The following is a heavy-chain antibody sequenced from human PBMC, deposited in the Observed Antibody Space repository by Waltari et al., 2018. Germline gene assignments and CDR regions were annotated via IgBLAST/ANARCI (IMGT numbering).Heavy chain of an antibody. D-gene: IGHD5-18*01. Sequence: EVQLVESGGGLVQPGASLRLSCAAPGFTFSNSWMCWFRQAPGKGLEWVANIKQDGSEKDYVDSVMGRFTISRDNAKNSLYLQMNSLRAEDTAVYYCGRDRGYGQSDSWGQGTLVTVSS. CDR1: GFTFSNSW. CDR2: IKQDGSEK. CDR3: GRDRGYGQSDS. V-gene: IGHV3-7*03. J-gene: IGHJ4*02.